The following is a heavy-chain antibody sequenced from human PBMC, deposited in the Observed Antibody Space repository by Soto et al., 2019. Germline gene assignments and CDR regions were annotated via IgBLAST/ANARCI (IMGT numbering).Heavy chain of an antibody. D-gene: IGHD5-18*01. CDR3: ASPTSYSYGDYANYYMDV. CDR1: GFTFSSYA. Sequence: GGSLRLSCAASGFTFSSYAMSWVRQAPGKGLEWVSAISGSGGSTYYADSVKGRFTISRDNSKNTLYLQMNSLRAEDTDVYYCASPTSYSYGDYANYYMDVWGKGTTVTVSS. CDR2: ISGSGGST. J-gene: IGHJ6*03. V-gene: IGHV3-23*01.